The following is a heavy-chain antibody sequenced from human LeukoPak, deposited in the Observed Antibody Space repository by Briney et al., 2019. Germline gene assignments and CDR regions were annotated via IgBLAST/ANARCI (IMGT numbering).Heavy chain of an antibody. J-gene: IGHJ6*03. Sequence: ASVKVSCKASGYTFTSYAMNWVRQAPGQGLEWMGWINTNTGNPTYAQGFTGRFVFSLDTSVSTAYLQISSLKAEDTAVYYCARAYCGGDCYFTYYYYMDVWGKGTTVTVSS. CDR3: ARAYCGGDCYFTYYYYMDV. D-gene: IGHD2-21*02. V-gene: IGHV7-4-1*02. CDR1: GYTFTSYA. CDR2: INTNTGNP.